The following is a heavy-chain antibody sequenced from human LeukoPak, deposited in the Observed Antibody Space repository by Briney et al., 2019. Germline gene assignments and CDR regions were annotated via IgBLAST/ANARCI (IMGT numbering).Heavy chain of an antibody. CDR3: ARGGVVAAAGTGYYYYYMDV. D-gene: IGHD6-13*01. V-gene: IGHV3-21*01. J-gene: IGHJ6*03. CDR2: ISSSSSYI. Sequence: GGSLRLSCAASGFTFSSYSMNWVRQAPGKGLEWVSSISSSSSYIYYADSVKGRFTISRDNAKNSLYLQMNSLRAEDTAVYYCARGGVVAAAGTGYYYYYMDVWGKGTTVTVSS. CDR1: GFTFSSYS.